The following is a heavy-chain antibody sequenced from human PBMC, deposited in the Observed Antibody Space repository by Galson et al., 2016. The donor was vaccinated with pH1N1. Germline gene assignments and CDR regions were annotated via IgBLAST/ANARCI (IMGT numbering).Heavy chain of an antibody. CDR3: VRDFSYCGGLGCFSTPLFNWFDT. CDR2: MWPDGSHE. J-gene: IGHJ5*02. V-gene: IGHV3-33*07. Sequence: SLRLSCAASGFDFSSYGMFWVRQAPRKGLEWVAAMWPDGSHEYYSDSVHGRFTISRDNSKNTLYLQMDRLTGEDTAVYYCVRDFSYCGGLGCFSTPLFNWFDTWGQGTLVTVSS. D-gene: IGHD2-21*01. CDR1: GFDFSSYG.